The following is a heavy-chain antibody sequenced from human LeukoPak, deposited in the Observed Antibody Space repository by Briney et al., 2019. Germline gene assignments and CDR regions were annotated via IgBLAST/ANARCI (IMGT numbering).Heavy chain of an antibody. CDR2: INHSGST. V-gene: IGHV4-34*01. CDR3: ARDPGGNYDFWSGYYYSNWFDP. J-gene: IGHJ5*02. CDR1: GGSFSGYY. D-gene: IGHD3-3*01. Sequence: PSETLSLTCAVYGGSFSGYYWSWIRQPPGKGLEWIGEINHSGSTNYNPSLKSRVTISVDTSKNQFSLKLSSVTAADTAVYYCARDPGGNYDFWSGYYYSNWFDPWGQGTLVTVSS.